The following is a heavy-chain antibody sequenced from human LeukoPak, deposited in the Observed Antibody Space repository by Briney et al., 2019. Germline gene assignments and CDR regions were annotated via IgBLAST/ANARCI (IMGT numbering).Heavy chain of an antibody. CDR1: GGSISRYY. J-gene: IGHJ5*02. V-gene: IGHV4-59*01. CDR2: IYYSGST. CDR3: PRDLGCDFWSGPGWFDP. D-gene: IGHD3-3*01. Sequence: SETLSLTCTVSGGSISRYYWSWIRQPPGKGLEWIGYIYYSGSTNYNPSLKSRVTISVDTSKNQFSLKLSSVTAADTAVYYCPRDLGCDFWSGPGWFDPWGQGTLVTVSS.